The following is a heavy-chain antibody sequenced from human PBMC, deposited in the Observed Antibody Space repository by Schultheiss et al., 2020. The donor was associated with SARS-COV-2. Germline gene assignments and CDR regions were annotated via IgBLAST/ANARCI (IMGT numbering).Heavy chain of an antibody. Sequence: GGSLRLSCAASGFTFSSYGMHWVRQAPGKGLEWVAVIWYDGSNKYYADSVKGRFTISRDNSKNTLYLQMNSLRAEDTAVYYCARDFFTIFDLGYWGQGTLVTVSS. CDR1: GFTFSSYG. D-gene: IGHD3-3*01. CDR3: ARDFFTIFDLGY. V-gene: IGHV3-33*08. CDR2: IWYDGSNK. J-gene: IGHJ4*02.